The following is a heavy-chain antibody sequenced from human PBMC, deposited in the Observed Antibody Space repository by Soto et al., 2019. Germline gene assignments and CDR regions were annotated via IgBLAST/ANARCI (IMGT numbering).Heavy chain of an antibody. J-gene: IGHJ6*02. CDR1: GGTFSSYA. Sequence: QVQLVQSGAEVKKPGSSVKVSCKASGGTFSSYAISWVRQAPGQGLEWMGGIIPIFGTANYAQKFRGRVTITADESTSTAYMELSSLRSEDTAVYYCARVLRVVTAYYYYGMDVWGQGTTVTVSS. CDR3: ARVLRVVTAYYYYGMDV. D-gene: IGHD3-3*01. CDR2: IIPIFGTA. V-gene: IGHV1-69*01.